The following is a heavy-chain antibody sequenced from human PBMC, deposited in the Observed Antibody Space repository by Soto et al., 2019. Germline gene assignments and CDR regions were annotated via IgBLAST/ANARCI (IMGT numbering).Heavy chain of an antibody. Sequence: VQLVQSGAEVKKPGASVKVSCKASGYTFTSFGISWVRQAPGQGLEWMGWISAYNGNTNYAENLQGRVTMTTDTSPSTAYIALRRLRSDDTTVYYCARDHRGGTDAFDIWGQGTMVTVSS. CDR2: ISAYNGNT. CDR1: GYTFTSFG. D-gene: IGHD2-15*01. J-gene: IGHJ3*02. CDR3: ARDHRGGTDAFDI. V-gene: IGHV1-18*01.